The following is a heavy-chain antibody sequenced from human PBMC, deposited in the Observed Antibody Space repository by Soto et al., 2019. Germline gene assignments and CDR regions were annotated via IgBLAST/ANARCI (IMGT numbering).Heavy chain of an antibody. D-gene: IGHD4-17*01. CDR2: IYYSGST. J-gene: IGHJ3*02. CDR1: GGSISSGGYY. CDR3: AREPDYGGNSRDRGAFDI. Sequence: QVQLQESGPGLVKPSQTLSLTCTVSGGSISSGGYYWSWIRQHPGKGLEWIGYIYYSGSTYYNPSLKRRVTISVDTSKNQFSLKLSSVTAADTAVYYCAREPDYGGNSRDRGAFDIWGQGTMVTVSS. V-gene: IGHV4-31*03.